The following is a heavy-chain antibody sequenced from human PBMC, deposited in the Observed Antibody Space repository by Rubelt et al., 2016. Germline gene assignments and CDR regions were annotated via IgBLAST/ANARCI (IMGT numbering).Heavy chain of an antibody. D-gene: IGHD6-13*01. V-gene: IGHV4-34*01. Sequence: QVQLQQWGAGLLKPSETLSLTCAVYGGSFSGYYWSWIRQPPGKGLEWIGEINHSGSTNYNPSLKSRVTISVATSKNQFSLRLVSVTAADTAVYYCARGRRGSSSWLGRDYYGMDVWGQGTTVTVSS. CDR1: GGSFSGYY. CDR2: INHSGST. CDR3: ARGRRGSSSWLGRDYYGMDV. J-gene: IGHJ6*02.